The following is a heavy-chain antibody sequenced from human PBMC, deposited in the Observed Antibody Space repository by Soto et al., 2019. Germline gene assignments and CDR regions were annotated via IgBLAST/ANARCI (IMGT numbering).Heavy chain of an antibody. D-gene: IGHD3-10*01. V-gene: IGHV4-59*01. CDR3: AREGFQSPGMDV. CDR2: IYYSGST. Sequence: SETLSLTCTVSGGSISSYYWSWIRQPPGKGLKWIGYIYYSGSTNYNPSLKSRVAISVDTSKNQFSLKLSSVTAADTAVYYCAREGFQSPGMDVWGQGTTVTVSS. CDR1: GGSISSYY. J-gene: IGHJ6*02.